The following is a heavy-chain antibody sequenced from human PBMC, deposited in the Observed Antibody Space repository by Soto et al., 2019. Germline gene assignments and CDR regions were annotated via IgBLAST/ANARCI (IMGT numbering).Heavy chain of an antibody. V-gene: IGHV4-59*01. Sequence: SETLSLTCTVSGGSISSYYWSWIRQPPGKGLEWIGYIYYSGSTNYNPSLKSRVTISVDTSKNQFSLKLSSVIAADTAVYYCARNYDKALFDYWGQGTLVTVSS. J-gene: IGHJ4*02. CDR2: IYYSGST. D-gene: IGHD3-9*01. CDR1: GGSISSYY. CDR3: ARNYDKALFDY.